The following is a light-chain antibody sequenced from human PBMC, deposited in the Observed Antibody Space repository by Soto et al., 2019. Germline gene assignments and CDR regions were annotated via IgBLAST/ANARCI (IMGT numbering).Light chain of an antibody. J-gene: IGKJ4*01. CDR1: QSISTY. CDR3: QHGYSTPLT. V-gene: IGKV1-39*01. Sequence: DIQMTQSPSSRSASVGDRVTITCRASQSISTYLHWYQQKPGKAPNLLIYAASTLQSGVPSRFSGSGSGTDFTLTISSLQPEDFATYFCQHGYSTPLTFGGGTKVDNK. CDR2: AAS.